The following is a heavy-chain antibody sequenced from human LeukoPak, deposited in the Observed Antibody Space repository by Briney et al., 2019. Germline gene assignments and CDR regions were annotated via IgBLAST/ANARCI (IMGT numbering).Heavy chain of an antibody. D-gene: IGHD7-27*01. CDR2: TSLDGSTK. V-gene: IGHV3-30-3*01. J-gene: IGHJ4*02. CDR3: ARDLTLGKPDYFDH. Sequence: PGGSLRLSCVASGSSFTNYDIHWVRQAPGRGLEWVAVTSLDGSTKLYTDTVRGRFIISRDNSKNTLYLQMDSLRAEDTAVYYCARDLTLGKPDYFDHWGQGTLVTVSS. CDR1: GSSFTNYD.